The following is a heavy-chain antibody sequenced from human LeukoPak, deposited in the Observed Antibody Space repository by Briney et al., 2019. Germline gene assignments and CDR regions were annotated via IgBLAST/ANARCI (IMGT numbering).Heavy chain of an antibody. V-gene: IGHV3-23*01. CDR2: ISGSGGST. CDR1: GFTFSSYS. D-gene: IGHD3-16*02. CDR3: AKVRTMITFGGVIVMPKLSFDY. Sequence: GGSLRLSCAASGFTFSSYSMLWVRQAPGKGLEWVSAISGSGGSTYYADSMKGRFTISRDNSKNTLYLQMNSLRAEDTAVYYCAKVRTMITFGGVIVMPKLSFDYWGQGTLVTVSS. J-gene: IGHJ4*02.